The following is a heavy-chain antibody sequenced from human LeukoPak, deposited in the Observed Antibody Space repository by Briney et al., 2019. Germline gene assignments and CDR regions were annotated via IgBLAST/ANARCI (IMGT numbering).Heavy chain of an antibody. J-gene: IGHJ4*02. D-gene: IGHD6-13*01. V-gene: IGHV4-34*01. Sequence: SETLSLTCAVYGGSFSGYYWNWIRQPPGKGLEWIGEINHSGSTNYNPSLKSRVTISVDTSKNQFSLKLSSVTAADTAVYYCARGRAFPSGIAAAGKGDYWGQGTLVTVSS. CDR1: GGSFSGYY. CDR2: INHSGST. CDR3: ARGRAFPSGIAAAGKGDY.